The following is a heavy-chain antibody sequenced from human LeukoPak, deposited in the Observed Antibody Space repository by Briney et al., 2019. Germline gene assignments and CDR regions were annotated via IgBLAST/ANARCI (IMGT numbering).Heavy chain of an antibody. D-gene: IGHD3-3*01. J-gene: IGHJ4*02. CDR1: GGSISSYY. Sequence: SETLSLTCTVSGGSISSYYWSWIRQPPGKGLEWIGYIYYSGSTNYNPSLKSRVTISVDTSKNQFSLKLSSVTAADTAVYYCARGYDFWSGYWFDYWGQGTLVTVSS. CDR3: ARGYDFWSGYWFDY. V-gene: IGHV4-59*12. CDR2: IYYSGST.